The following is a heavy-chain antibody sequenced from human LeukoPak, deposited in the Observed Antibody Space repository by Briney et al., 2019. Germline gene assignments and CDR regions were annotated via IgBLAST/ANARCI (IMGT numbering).Heavy chain of an antibody. CDR2: TYYRSKWYN. D-gene: IGHD6-19*01. Sequence: SQTLSLTCAISGDSVSSNSGAWNWIRQSPSRGLEWLGRTYYRSKWYNDYAVSVESRITINPDTSKNQFSLQLNSVTPEDTDVYYCAKGQWLVNDAFNIWGQGTMVTVSS. CDR1: GDSVSSNSGA. J-gene: IGHJ3*02. V-gene: IGHV6-1*01. CDR3: AKGQWLVNDAFNI.